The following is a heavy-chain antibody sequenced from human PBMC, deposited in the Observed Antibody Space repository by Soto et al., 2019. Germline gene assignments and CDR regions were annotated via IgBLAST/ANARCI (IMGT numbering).Heavy chain of an antibody. CDR2: IIPIFGTA. V-gene: IGHV1-69*13. Sequence: SVTVSCKASGGSFTYTLSWVRQAPRQGLEWMGGIIPIFGTANYAQKFQGRVTITADESTKTAYMELSTLRSEDTAVYYCARLHSHGTYGMDVWGQGTTVTVSS. D-gene: IGHD5-18*01. J-gene: IGHJ6*02. CDR3: ARLHSHGTYGMDV. CDR1: GGSFTYT.